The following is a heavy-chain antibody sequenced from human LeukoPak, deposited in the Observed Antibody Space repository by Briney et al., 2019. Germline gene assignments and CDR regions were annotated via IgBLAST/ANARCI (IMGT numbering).Heavy chain of an antibody. V-gene: IGHV3-30*04. CDR2: ISYDGSNK. D-gene: IGHD6-19*01. CDR3: ASPPFNSSGWYLDY. CDR1: GFTFSSYA. Sequence: GGSLRLSCAAAGFTFSSYAMHWVRHAPGKGLEWVAVISYDGSNKYYADSVKGRFTISRDNSKNTLYLQMNSLRAEDTAVYYCASPPFNSSGWYLDYWGQGTLVTVSS. J-gene: IGHJ4*02.